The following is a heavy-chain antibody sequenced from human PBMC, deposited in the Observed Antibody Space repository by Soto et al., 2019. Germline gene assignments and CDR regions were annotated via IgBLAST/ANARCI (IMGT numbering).Heavy chain of an antibody. D-gene: IGHD4-17*01. V-gene: IGHV2-5*02. CDR1: GFSLTTSGVG. CDR3: AHRTTTVTWWFAP. J-gene: IGHJ5*02. CDR2: IYWDDDK. Sequence: QITLKESGPTLVKPTQTLTLTCTFSGFSLTTSGVGVGWIRQPPGKALEWLALIYWDDDKRYSPSPKSRLTTTNDTSKTPVVLTTTNMAPADTATYFCAHRTTTVTWWFAPWGQGTLVTVSS.